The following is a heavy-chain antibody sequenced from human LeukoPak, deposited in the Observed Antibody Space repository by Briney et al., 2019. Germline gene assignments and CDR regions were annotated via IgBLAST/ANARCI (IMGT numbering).Heavy chain of an antibody. Sequence: GGSLRLSCAASGFTFSDHCMDWVRQAPGKGLEWVGRTRNKANSYTTEYAASVKGRFTISRDDSKNSLYLQMNSLKTEDTAVYYCARVGVISGSYYFDYWGQGTLVTVSS. CDR2: TRNKANSYTT. CDR3: ARVGVISGSYYFDY. J-gene: IGHJ4*02. V-gene: IGHV3-72*01. D-gene: IGHD3-10*01. CDR1: GFTFSDHC.